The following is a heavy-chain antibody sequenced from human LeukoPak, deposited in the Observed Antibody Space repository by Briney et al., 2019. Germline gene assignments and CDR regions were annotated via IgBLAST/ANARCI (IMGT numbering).Heavy chain of an antibody. D-gene: IGHD4-17*01. Sequence: PGGSLRLSCAASGFTFSSYGTNWVRQAPGKGREWVSSISRSSSYIYYADSVKGRFTISRDKAKKSLYLQMTSLRAEDTAVYYCARDPNLLRSTPGGQSSVTRTYYYSYMDVWGKGTTVTISS. J-gene: IGHJ6*03. V-gene: IGHV3-21*04. CDR3: ARDPNLLRSTPGGQSSVTRTYYYSYMDV. CDR2: ISRSSSYI. CDR1: GFTFSSYG.